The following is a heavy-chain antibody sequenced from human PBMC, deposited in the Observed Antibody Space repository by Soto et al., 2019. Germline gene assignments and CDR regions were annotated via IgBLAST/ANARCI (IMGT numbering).Heavy chain of an antibody. D-gene: IGHD6-13*01. J-gene: IGHJ4*02. CDR2: IIPIFGTA. CDR1: GGTFSSYA. CDR3: ATQILRIAEAGREGSFDY. Sequence: QVQLVQSGAEVKKPGSSVKVSCKASGGTFSSYAISWVRQAPGQGLEWMGGIIPIFGTANYAQKFQGRVTITADESTSTAYMELSSLRSEDTAVYYCATQILRIAEAGREGSFDYWGQGTLVTVSS. V-gene: IGHV1-69*01.